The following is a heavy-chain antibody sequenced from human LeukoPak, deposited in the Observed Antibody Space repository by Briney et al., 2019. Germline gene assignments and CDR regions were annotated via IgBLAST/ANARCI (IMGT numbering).Heavy chain of an antibody. CDR1: GGTFSSYA. CDR3: ASYYYGSGSSYGMDV. D-gene: IGHD3-10*01. CDR2: IIPILGIA. Sequence: SVEVSCKASGGTFSSYAISWVRQAPGQGLEWMGRIIPILGIANHAQKFQGRVTITADKSTSTAYMELSSLRSEDTAVYYCASYYYGSGSSYGMDVWGQGTTVTVSS. J-gene: IGHJ6*02. V-gene: IGHV1-69*04.